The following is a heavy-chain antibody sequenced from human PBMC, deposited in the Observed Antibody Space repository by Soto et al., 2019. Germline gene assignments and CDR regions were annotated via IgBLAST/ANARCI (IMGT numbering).Heavy chain of an antibody. V-gene: IGHV1-46*01. Sequence: QVQLVQSGAEVKKPGASVKVSCKASGYTFTSYYMHWVRQAPGQGLEWMGIINPSGGSTSYAQKFQGRVTMTRDTSTSTVYMELSSLRSEDTAVYYCARDNFGGPGAEVFYFDYWGQGTLVTVSS. CDR1: GYTFTSYY. D-gene: IGHD3-10*01. J-gene: IGHJ4*02. CDR3: ARDNFGGPGAEVFYFDY. CDR2: INPSGGST.